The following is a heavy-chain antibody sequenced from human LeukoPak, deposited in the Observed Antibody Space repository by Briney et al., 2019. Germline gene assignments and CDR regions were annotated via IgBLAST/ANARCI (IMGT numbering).Heavy chain of an antibody. CDR1: GGSISSGGYC. J-gene: IGHJ4*02. V-gene: IGHV4-30-2*01. D-gene: IGHD3-22*01. Sequence: SETLSLTCAVSGGSISSGGYCWSWLRQPQGMGREWIGYIYNSGSNYYNPSLKSRVTISVDRSKNQFSLKLSSVSAADTAVYYCARTATYYYDSIRYHPYYFDYWGQGTLVTVSS. CDR3: ARTATYYYDSIRYHPYYFDY. CDR2: IYNSGSN.